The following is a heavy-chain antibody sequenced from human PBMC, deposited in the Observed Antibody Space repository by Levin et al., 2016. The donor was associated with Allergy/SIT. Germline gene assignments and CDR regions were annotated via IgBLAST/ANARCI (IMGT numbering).Heavy chain of an antibody. V-gene: IGHV3-33*01. CDR2: IWNDGSNK. D-gene: IGHD3-3*01. CDR3: ARELLNTIFGVVISDGLDV. Sequence: GESLKISCAASGFAFSSYGMHWVRQAPGKGLEWVAVIWNDGSNKYYADSVKGRFTISRDNSKNTLYLQMNSLRGEDTAVYYCARELLNTIFGVVISDGLDVWGQGTTVTVSS. CDR1: GFAFSSYG. J-gene: IGHJ6*02.